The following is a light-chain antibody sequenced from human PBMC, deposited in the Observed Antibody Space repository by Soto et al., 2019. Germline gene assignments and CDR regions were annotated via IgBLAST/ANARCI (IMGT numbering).Light chain of an antibody. V-gene: IGLV8-61*01. CDR2: NTN. Sequence: QTVVTQEPSFSVSPGGTVTLTCGLTSGSVSTRNYPSWYQQIPGQAPRTLIYNTNTRSSGVPDRFSGSILGNKAALTITGAQAGDESDYYGVLYVGSGIHWVFGGGTKLTVL. CDR1: SGSVSTRNY. CDR3: VLYVGSGIHWV. J-gene: IGLJ3*02.